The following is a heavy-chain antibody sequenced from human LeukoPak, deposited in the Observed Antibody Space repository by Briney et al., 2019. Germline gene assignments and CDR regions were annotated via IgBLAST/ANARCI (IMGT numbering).Heavy chain of an antibody. D-gene: IGHD3-9*01. CDR2: ISGSGGST. Sequence: PGGSLRLSCAASGFTFSSYAMSWVRQAPGKGLEWVSAISGSGGSTYYADSVKGRFAISRDNSKNTLYLQMNSLRAEDLAVYYCAKGRYFDWLSDFDYWGQGTLVTVSS. J-gene: IGHJ4*02. V-gene: IGHV3-23*01. CDR3: AKGRYFDWLSDFDY. CDR1: GFTFSSYA.